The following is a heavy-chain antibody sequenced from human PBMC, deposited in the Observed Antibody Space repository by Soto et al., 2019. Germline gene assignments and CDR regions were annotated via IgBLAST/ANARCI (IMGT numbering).Heavy chain of an antibody. Sequence: GGSLRLSCAASGFTFSSYGMHWVRQAPGKGLEWVAVISYDGSNKYYADSVKGRFTISRDNSKNTLYLQMNSLRAEDTAVYYCAKEYSSGWYYFDYWGQGTXVTVSS. J-gene: IGHJ4*02. CDR1: GFTFSSYG. CDR3: AKEYSSGWYYFDY. CDR2: ISYDGSNK. D-gene: IGHD6-19*01. V-gene: IGHV3-30*18.